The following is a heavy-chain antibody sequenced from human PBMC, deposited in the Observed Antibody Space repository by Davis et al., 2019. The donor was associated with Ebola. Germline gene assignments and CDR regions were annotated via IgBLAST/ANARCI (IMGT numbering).Heavy chain of an antibody. CDR3: ARRRWSSSGCIFS. J-gene: IGHJ3*01. Sequence: AASVKVSCKASGYIFTSYDINWVRQATGQGLEWMGWMNPNSGNTGYARKFQDRVTMTRDTSMNTAYMGLSSLRSEDTAVYYCARRRWSSSGCIFSWGQGTMVTVSS. CDR2: MNPNSGNT. CDR1: GYIFTSYD. D-gene: IGHD3-22*01. V-gene: IGHV1-8*01.